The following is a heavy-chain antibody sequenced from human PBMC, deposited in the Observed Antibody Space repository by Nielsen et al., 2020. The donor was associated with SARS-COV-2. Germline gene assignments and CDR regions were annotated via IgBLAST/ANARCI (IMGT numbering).Heavy chain of an antibody. CDR2: IGTGGDT. CDR3: ARAGALSGSWYSMDF. V-gene: IGHV3-13*04. Sequence: SLKISCAASGFTFSGSTVHWVRQATGKGLEWVSAIGTGGDTFYPGSVKGRFTISRENAKNSLYLQMNSLRAGDTAVYYCARAGALSGSWYSMDFWGQGTTVTVSS. J-gene: IGHJ6*02. CDR1: GFTFSGST. D-gene: IGHD6-13*01.